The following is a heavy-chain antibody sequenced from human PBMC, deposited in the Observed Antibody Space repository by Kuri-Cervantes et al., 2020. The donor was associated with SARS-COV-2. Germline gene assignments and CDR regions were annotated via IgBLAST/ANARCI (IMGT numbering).Heavy chain of an antibody. V-gene: IGHV3-30*03. CDR2: ISYDGSNK. CDR3: ARNSDSGFLEWLFHTPTYYYYMDV. Sequence: GESLKISCAASGFTFSSYGMHWVRQAPGKGLEWVAVISYDGSNKYYADSVKGRFTISRDNSKNTLYLQMSSLRSEDTAVYYCARNSDSGFLEWLFHTPTYYYYMDVWGKGTTVTVSS. CDR1: GFTFSSYG. D-gene: IGHD3-3*01. J-gene: IGHJ6*03.